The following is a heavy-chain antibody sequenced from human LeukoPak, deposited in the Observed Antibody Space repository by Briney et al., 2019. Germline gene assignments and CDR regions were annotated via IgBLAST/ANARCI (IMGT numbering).Heavy chain of an antibody. CDR2: INQDGSEK. J-gene: IGHJ5*01. D-gene: IGHD2-15*01. V-gene: IGHV3-7*01. CDR3: AREVVVAARINWFDS. Sequence: PGGSLRLSCAASGFTFSSYWVSWVRQAPGKGLEWVANINQDGSEKYYVDSVERRFTISRDNAKNSLYLEMNSLRAEDTAVYFCAREVVVAARINWFDSWGQGTLVTVSS. CDR1: GFTFSSYW.